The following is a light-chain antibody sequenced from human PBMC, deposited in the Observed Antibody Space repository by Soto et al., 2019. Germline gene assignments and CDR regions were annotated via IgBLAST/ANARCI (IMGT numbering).Light chain of an antibody. J-gene: IGLJ1*01. CDR2: EVV. Sequence: QSALTQPPSASGSTGQSVTISCSGTKNDIGVYDFVSWYQHHPGKAPRLIIYEVVQRPSGVPDRFSGSKSGNTASLTVSGLHAADDADNFCKSYAGSNTDVFGSGTKVTVL. CDR1: KNDIGVYDF. CDR3: KSYAGSNTDV. V-gene: IGLV2-8*01.